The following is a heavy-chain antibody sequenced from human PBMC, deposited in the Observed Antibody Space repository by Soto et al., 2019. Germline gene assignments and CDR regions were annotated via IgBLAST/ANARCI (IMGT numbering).Heavy chain of an antibody. CDR2: ISYDGSDK. J-gene: IGHJ4*02. V-gene: IGHV3-30*18. CDR1: GFTFSSYT. Sequence: QVQPVESGGGVVQPGRSLRLSCAASGFTFSSYTMHWVRQAPGKGLEWVAVISYDGSDKYYADSVKGRFTIPRDNSKNTLNLQMNSLRADDTAVYYCAKALGELSPESYDYWGQGTLITVSS. D-gene: IGHD3-16*02. CDR3: AKALGELSPESYDY.